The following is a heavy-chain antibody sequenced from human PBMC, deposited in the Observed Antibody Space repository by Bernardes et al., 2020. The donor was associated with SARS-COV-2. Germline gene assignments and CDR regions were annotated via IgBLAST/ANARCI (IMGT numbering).Heavy chain of an antibody. CDR1: GGSFSGYY. CDR3: ASNVLLWFGELYNGAQFDY. V-gene: IGHV4-34*01. CDR2: INHSGST. D-gene: IGHD3-10*01. Sequence: SETLSLTCAVYGGSFSGYYWSWIRQPPGKGLEWIGEINHSGSTNYNPSLKSRVTISVDTSKNQFSLKLSSVTAADTAVYYCASNVLLWFGELYNGAQFDYWGQGTLVTVSS. J-gene: IGHJ4*02.